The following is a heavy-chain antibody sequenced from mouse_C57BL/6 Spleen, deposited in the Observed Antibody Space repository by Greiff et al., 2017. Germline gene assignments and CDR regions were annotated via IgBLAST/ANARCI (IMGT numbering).Heavy chain of an antibody. Sequence: QVQLQQSGAELVRPGTSVKVSCKASGYAFTNYLIEWVKQRPGQGLEWIGVINPGSGGTNYNEKFKGKATLTADKSSSTAYMQLSSLTSEDSAVYFGARGGYYGYDPKAMDYWGQGTSVTVSS. CDR1: GYAFTNYL. CDR3: ARGGYYGYDPKAMDY. D-gene: IGHD2-2*01. CDR2: INPGSGGT. V-gene: IGHV1-54*01. J-gene: IGHJ4*01.